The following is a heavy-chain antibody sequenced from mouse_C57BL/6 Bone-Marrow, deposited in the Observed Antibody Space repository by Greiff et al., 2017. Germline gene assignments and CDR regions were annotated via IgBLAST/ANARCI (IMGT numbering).Heavy chain of an antibody. V-gene: IGHV5-4*01. CDR2: ISDGGSYT. Sequence: DVKLQESGGGLVKPGGSLKLSCAASGFTFSSYAMSWVRQTPEKRLEWVATISDGGSYTYYPDNVKGRFTISRDNAKNNLYLQMSHLKSEDTAMYYCAREGGLYYGNYGRFAYWGQGTLVTVSA. J-gene: IGHJ3*01. D-gene: IGHD2-1*01. CDR3: AREGGLYYGNYGRFAY. CDR1: GFTFSSYA.